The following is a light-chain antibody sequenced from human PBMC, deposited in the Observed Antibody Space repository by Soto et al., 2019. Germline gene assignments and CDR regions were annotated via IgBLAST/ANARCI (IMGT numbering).Light chain of an antibody. CDR2: GAS. V-gene: IGKV3-20*01. CDR1: QSVSSRN. CDR3: LRYGDSPPAYT. J-gene: IGKJ2*01. Sequence: EIVLTQSPGTVSLSPGERATLSCRASQSVSSRNLAWYRQKPGQAPSLLIFGASNRATGIPDRFSGSGSGTDFTLTFSRLEPQDCAVYYCLRYGDSPPAYTFGQGTKLEIK.